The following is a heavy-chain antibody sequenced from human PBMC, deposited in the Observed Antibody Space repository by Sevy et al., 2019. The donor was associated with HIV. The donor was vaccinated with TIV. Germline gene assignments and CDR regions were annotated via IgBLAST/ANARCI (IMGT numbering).Heavy chain of an antibody. D-gene: IGHD3-22*01. Sequence: GGSLRLSCAASGFTFSSYSMNWVRQAPGKGLEWVSYISSSSSTIYYAESVEGGFTISRDNAKNSLYLQMNSLRDEETAVYYCARDAMYYYDSSGYFDYWGQGTLVTVSS. CDR1: GFTFSSYS. CDR2: ISSSSSTI. CDR3: ARDAMYYYDSSGYFDY. V-gene: IGHV3-48*02. J-gene: IGHJ4*02.